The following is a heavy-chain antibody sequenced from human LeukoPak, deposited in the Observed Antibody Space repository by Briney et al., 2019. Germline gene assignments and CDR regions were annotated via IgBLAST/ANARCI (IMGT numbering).Heavy chain of an antibody. Sequence: SGESLKISCKGSGYSFTSYWIGWVRQMPGKGLEWMGIIYPGDSDTRYSPSFQGQVTISADKSISTAYLQWSSLKTSDTAMYYCARRHDFWSGYRLVFAFDIWGQGTMVTVSS. D-gene: IGHD3-3*01. J-gene: IGHJ3*02. CDR1: GYSFTSYW. CDR3: ARRHDFWSGYRLVFAFDI. CDR2: IYPGDSDT. V-gene: IGHV5-51*01.